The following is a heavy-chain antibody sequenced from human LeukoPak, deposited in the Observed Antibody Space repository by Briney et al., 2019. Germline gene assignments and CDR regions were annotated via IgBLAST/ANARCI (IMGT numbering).Heavy chain of an antibody. Sequence: GGSLRLSCAASGFTVSTNYMTWVRQAPGKGLEWVSVIYSGGSTYYSDSVKGRFTISRDNSKNTLYLQLNNLRAEDTAVYYCARASIAAAGYYFDYWGQGTLVTVSP. CDR1: GFTVSTNY. V-gene: IGHV3-53*01. CDR3: ARASIAAAGYYFDY. D-gene: IGHD6-13*01. J-gene: IGHJ4*02. CDR2: IYSGGST.